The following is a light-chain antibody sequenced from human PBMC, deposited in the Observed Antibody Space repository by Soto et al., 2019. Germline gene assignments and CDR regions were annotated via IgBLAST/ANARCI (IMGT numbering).Light chain of an antibody. CDR3: QQYGSSPT. V-gene: IGKV3D-20*01. J-gene: IGKJ5*01. CDR1: QSVRSSY. CDR2: DAS. Sequence: EIVLTQSPATLSLSPGERATLSCGASQSVRSSYLAWYQQKPGLAPRLLIYDASSRATGIPDRFSGSESGTDFTLTISRLEPEDFAVYYCQQYGSSPTFGRGTRLEIK.